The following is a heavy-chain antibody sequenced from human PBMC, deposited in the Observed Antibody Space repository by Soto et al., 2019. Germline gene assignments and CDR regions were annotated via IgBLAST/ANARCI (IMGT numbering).Heavy chain of an antibody. CDR3: AKPAGVGAPKNYWFDY. J-gene: IGHJ4*02. Sequence: PVGSLRLSCAASGFTFSSYGMHWVRQAPGKGLEWVAVISYDGSNKYYADSVKGRFTISRDNSKNTLYLQMNSLRAEDTAVYYCAKPAGVGAPKNYWFDYWGQGTLVTVSS. V-gene: IGHV3-30*18. D-gene: IGHD1-26*01. CDR2: ISYDGSNK. CDR1: GFTFSSYG.